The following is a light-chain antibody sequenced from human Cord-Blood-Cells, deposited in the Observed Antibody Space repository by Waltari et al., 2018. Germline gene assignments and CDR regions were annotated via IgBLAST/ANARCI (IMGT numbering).Light chain of an antibody. CDR3: AAWDDSLSGVV. V-gene: IGLV1-47*01. Sequence: HSVPTQPLSPSGTLGQGVPIPCSESSPLIGMNYVYCYQQLPGTAPKLLIYRNNQRPAGVPDRFSGSKSGTSASLAISGLRSEDEADYYCAAWDDSLSGVVFGGGTKLTVL. CDR2: RNN. CDR1: SPLIGMNY. J-gene: IGLJ2*01.